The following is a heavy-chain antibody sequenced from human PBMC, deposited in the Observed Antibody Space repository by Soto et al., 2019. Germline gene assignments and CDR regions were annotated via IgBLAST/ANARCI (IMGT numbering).Heavy chain of an antibody. J-gene: IGHJ5*02. V-gene: IGHV3-48*01. Sequence: GGSLRLSCAAAGFTVDSYSINWVRQAPGKGLEWISYISTNNRTTFYADSVKGRFTIFRDNAKNSVYLQMNSLRAEDTALYYCAREEAATASNWFDPWGQGTPVTVSS. CDR3: AREEAATASNWFDP. D-gene: IGHD2-21*02. CDR1: GFTVDSYS. CDR2: ISTNNRTT.